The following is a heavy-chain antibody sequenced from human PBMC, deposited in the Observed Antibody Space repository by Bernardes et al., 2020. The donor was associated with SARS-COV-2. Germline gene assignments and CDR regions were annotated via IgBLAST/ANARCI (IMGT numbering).Heavy chain of an antibody. V-gene: IGHV3-7*01. D-gene: IGHD6-13*01. CDR3: ARGQVYSSPFDY. CDR1: AFSLSSYW. Sequence: GGSLRLSCAASAFSLSSYWITWVRQAPGKVLEWVATIKQDASENYYVDSVKGRFTISSDNAKNSLFLQMNSLRAEDTALYYCARGQVYSSPFDYWGQGTLVTVYS. CDR2: IKQDASEN. J-gene: IGHJ4*02.